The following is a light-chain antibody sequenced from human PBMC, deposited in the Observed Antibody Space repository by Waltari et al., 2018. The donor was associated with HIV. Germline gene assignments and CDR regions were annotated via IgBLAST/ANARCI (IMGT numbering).Light chain of an antibody. J-gene: IGKJ1*01. CDR1: QSISNW. V-gene: IGKV1-5*03. CDR3: QQYSAFPWT. CDR2: RAS. Sequence: DIQMTQSLSTLSASMGDRVSITCRASQSISNWLAWYQQKPGQAPKLLIYRASTLESGVPSRFSGSGSGTEFTLTINNLQPDDFATDDCQQYSAFPWTFGQGAKVEIK.